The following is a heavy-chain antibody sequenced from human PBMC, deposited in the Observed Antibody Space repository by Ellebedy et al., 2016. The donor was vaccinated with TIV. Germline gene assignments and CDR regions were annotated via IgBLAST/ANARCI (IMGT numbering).Heavy chain of an antibody. J-gene: IGHJ4*02. CDR2: INPTTGDP. CDR1: GYTFTHNA. D-gene: IGHD3-16*01. V-gene: IGHV7-4-1*02. Sequence: ASVKVSCKASGYTFTHNAINWMRQAPGQGPEWLGWINPTTGDPTYAPGFTGRFVLSLDKSVSTAYLQINSLQADDTAIYYCARDAPIEGASLFDSWGQGTLVTVSS. CDR3: ARDAPIEGASLFDS.